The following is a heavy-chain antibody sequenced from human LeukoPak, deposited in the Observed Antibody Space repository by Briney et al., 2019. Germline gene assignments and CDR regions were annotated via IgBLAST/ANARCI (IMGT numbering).Heavy chain of an antibody. CDR2: IKSKGDGGTT. V-gene: IGHV3-15*01. CDR3: TTWATLLRGAYGY. Sequence: GGSLKLSCTASGFAFSGSAVHWVRQSSEKGLEWVGRIKSKGDGGTTDYVASVKGRFAISRDESKNTLHLQMNSLKTEDTAVYYCTTWATLLRGAYGYWGQGTLVTVSS. CDR1: GFAFSGSA. J-gene: IGHJ4*02. D-gene: IGHD3-10*01.